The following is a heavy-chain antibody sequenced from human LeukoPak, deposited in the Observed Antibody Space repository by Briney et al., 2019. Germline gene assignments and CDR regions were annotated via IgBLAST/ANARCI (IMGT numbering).Heavy chain of an antibody. V-gene: IGHV3-15*01. Sequence: GASLRLSCAASGFTFSNAWMSWVRQAPGKGLEWVGHIKSKTDGGTTDYAAPVKGRSTISRDDSKNTLYLQMNSLKTEDTAVYYCTTGIAVAEFDYWGQGTLVTVSS. CDR1: GFTFSNAW. D-gene: IGHD6-19*01. CDR3: TTGIAVAEFDY. CDR2: IKSKTDGGTT. J-gene: IGHJ4*02.